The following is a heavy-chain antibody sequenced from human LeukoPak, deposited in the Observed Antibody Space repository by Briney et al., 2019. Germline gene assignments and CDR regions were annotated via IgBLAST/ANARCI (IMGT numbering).Heavy chain of an antibody. Sequence: PSETLSLTCTVSGYSISSGYYWGWIRQPPGKGLEWIGSIFHSGSTYYNPSLKGRVTISVDTSKNQFSLKLTSVTAADTAVYYCARSWFSTGPADYWGQGTLVTVSS. V-gene: IGHV4-38-2*02. CDR1: GYSISSGYY. D-gene: IGHD6-13*01. CDR3: ARSWFSTGPADY. J-gene: IGHJ4*02. CDR2: IFHSGST.